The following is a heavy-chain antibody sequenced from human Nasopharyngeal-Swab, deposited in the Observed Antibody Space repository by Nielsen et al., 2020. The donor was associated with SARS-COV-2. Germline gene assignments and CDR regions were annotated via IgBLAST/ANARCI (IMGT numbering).Heavy chain of an antibody. J-gene: IGHJ4*02. V-gene: IGHV3-11*01. CDR1: GFIFSDYY. CDR2: ISSSGSTI. D-gene: IGHD6-13*01. Sequence: SLNISCAASGFIFSDYYMSWLRQAPGKGLEWVSYISSSGSTIYSADSVKGQFTISRDNAKSSLYLQMNSLRAEDTAVYYCARVAGYSIPAVDYWGQGTLVTVSS. CDR3: ARVAGYSIPAVDY.